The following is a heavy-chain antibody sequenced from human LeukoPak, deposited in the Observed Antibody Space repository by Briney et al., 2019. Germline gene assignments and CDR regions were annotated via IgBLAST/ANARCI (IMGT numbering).Heavy chain of an antibody. Sequence: ASVKVSCKASGYTFTSYDINWVRQTTGQGLEWMGWMNPNSGNTGYAQKFQGRVTMTRNTSISTAYMELSSLRSEDTAVYYCARATSGYCSGGSCSASDYWGQGTLVTVSS. J-gene: IGHJ4*02. D-gene: IGHD2-15*01. CDR3: ARATSGYCSGGSCSASDY. V-gene: IGHV1-8*01. CDR1: GYTFTSYD. CDR2: MNPNSGNT.